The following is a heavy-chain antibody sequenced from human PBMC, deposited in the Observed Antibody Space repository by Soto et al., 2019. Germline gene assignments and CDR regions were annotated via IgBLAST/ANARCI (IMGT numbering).Heavy chain of an antibody. Sequence: GGSLRLSCAVSGFNFDNSYMSWVRQAPGKGLEWISSISDPGTSTYYANSVKGRFSMSRDNSKNTLFLQMNRLRADDTAVYFCAKSLVTPSDAFDHWGRGTLVTVSS. J-gene: IGHJ3*01. D-gene: IGHD2-21*02. CDR2: ISDPGTST. CDR3: AKSLVTPSDAFDH. V-gene: IGHV3-23*01. CDR1: GFNFDNSY.